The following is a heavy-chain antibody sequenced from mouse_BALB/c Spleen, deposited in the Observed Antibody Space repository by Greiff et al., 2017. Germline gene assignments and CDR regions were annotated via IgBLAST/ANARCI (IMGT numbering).Heavy chain of an antibody. D-gene: IGHD2-1*01. J-gene: IGHJ3*01. CDR2: ISSGGSYT. V-gene: IGHV5-9-4*01. Sequence: EVKLMESGGGLVKPGGSLKLSCAASGFTFSSYAMSWVRQSPEKRLEWVAEISSGGSYTYYPDTVTGRFTISRDNAKNTLYLEMSSLRSEDTAMYYCAREGDGNYVWFAYWGQGTLVTVSA. CDR1: GFTFSSYA. CDR3: AREGDGNYVWFAY.